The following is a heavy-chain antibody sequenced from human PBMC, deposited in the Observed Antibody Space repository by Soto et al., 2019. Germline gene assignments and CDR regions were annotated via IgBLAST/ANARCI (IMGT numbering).Heavy chain of an antibody. V-gene: IGHV3-48*01. D-gene: IGHD3-10*01. J-gene: IGHJ3*02. CDR1: GFTFSSYS. Sequence: GGSLRLSCAASGFTFSSYSMNWVRQAPGKGLEWVSYISSSSSTIYYADSVKGRFTISGDNAKNSLYLQMNSLRAEDTAVYYCARSRMVRGVITIRDAFDIWGQGTMVTVSS. CDR2: ISSSSSTI. CDR3: ARSRMVRGVITIRDAFDI.